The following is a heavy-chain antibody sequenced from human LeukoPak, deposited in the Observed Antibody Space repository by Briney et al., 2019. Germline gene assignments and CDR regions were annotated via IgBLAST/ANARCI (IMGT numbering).Heavy chain of an antibody. CDR2: IRSIRTTI. D-gene: IGHD2-2*01. Sequence: GGSLRLSCAASGFTFNTYSMTWVRQAPGKGLECVSYIRSIRTTIYYADSVNVRFTISRDNAKNSLYLQMNSLRDEDTAVYYCASSRDQIDYWGQGTLVTVSS. V-gene: IGHV3-48*02. CDR3: ASSRDQIDY. J-gene: IGHJ4*02. CDR1: GFTFNTYS.